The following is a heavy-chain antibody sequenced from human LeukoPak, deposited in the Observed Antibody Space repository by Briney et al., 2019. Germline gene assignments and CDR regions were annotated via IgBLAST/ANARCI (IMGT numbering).Heavy chain of an antibody. CDR1: GGTFSSNA. V-gene: IGHV1-18*01. CDR2: ISAYNGNT. CDR3: AREGGALMYYYYGMDV. Sequence: ASVKVSCKASGGTFSSNAISWVRQAPGQGLEWMGWISAYNGNTNYAQKLQGRVTMTTDTSTSTAYMELRSLRSDDTAVYYCAREGGALMYYYYGMDVWGQGTTVTVSS. D-gene: IGHD4/OR15-4a*01. J-gene: IGHJ6*02.